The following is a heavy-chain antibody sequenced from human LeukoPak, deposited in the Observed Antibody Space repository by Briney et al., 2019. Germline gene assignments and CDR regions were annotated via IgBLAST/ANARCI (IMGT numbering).Heavy chain of an antibody. CDR3: VRGIPLFDY. J-gene: IGHJ4*02. Sequence: GASVKVSCKASGYRFTSYYMHWVRQAPGQVLEWTGIINPSGGSPTYAQKFQGRVTMTGDTSTSTVYMELSSLRSEDTAVYYCVRGIPLFDYWGQGTLVTVSS. V-gene: IGHV1-46*01. CDR2: INPSGGSP. CDR1: GYRFTSYY.